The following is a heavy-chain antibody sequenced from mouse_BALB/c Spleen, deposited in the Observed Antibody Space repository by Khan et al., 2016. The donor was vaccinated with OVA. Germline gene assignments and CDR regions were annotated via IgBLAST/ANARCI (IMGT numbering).Heavy chain of an antibody. V-gene: IGHV1-54*01. D-gene: IGHD1-1*02. CDR2: INPGSGGI. CDR3: ARGGYGSLAY. Sequence: QVQLKESGAELVRPGTSVKVSCKASGYAFTNYVIDWVKQRPGQGLEWIGVINPGSGGINYNEKFKDKATLTADKSSSAAYMQINSLTSDDSAVYFCARGGYGSLAYWGQGTLVTVSA. J-gene: IGHJ3*01. CDR1: GYAFTNYV.